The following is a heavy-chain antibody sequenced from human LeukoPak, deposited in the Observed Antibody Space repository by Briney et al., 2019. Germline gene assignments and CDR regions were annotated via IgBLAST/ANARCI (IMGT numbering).Heavy chain of an antibody. CDR2: IKTDGTNT. D-gene: IGHD5-24*01. CDR3: GGSEDGYIDY. Sequence: PGGSLRLSCAASGFTFTRHWMHWVRQAPGKGLEWVSRIKTDGTNTIYADFVEGRFTISRDNARNTLYLQMSSLRAGDTAVYYCGGSEDGYIDYWGQVTLVTVSS. CDR1: GFTFTRHW. J-gene: IGHJ4*02. V-gene: IGHV3-74*01.